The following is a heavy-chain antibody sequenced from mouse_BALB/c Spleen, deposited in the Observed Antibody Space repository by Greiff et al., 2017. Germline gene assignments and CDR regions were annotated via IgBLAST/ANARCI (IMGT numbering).Heavy chain of an antibody. CDR2: ISYSGST. CDR3: ARSYYGNYEWNWSFAY. Sequence: EVQLQQSGPGLVKPSQSLSLTCTVTGYSITSDYAWNWIRQFPGNKLEWMGYISYSGSTSYNPSLKSRISITRDTSKNQFFLQLNSVTTEDTATYYCARSYYGNYEWNWSFAYWGQGTLVTVSA. CDR1: GYSITSDYA. D-gene: IGHD2-10*01. J-gene: IGHJ3*01. V-gene: IGHV3-2*02.